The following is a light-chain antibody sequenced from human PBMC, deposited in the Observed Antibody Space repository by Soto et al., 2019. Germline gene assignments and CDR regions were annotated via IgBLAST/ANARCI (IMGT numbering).Light chain of an antibody. J-gene: IGKJ4*01. Sequence: EIVMTQSPATLSVSPGARATLYCSDSQSFSTTLAWYQHKPGQAPRPLISGTSTRASGIPGRFSGSGSGTDFKLTISRLETEDFAVYLCQQYGVSTATLCGGTKVDI. V-gene: IGKV3D-15*01. CDR3: QQYGVSTAT. CDR1: QSFSTT. CDR2: GTS.